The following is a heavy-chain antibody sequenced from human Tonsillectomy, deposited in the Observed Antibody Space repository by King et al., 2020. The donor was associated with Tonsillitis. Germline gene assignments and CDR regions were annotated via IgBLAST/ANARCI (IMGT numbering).Heavy chain of an antibody. V-gene: IGHV1-69*01. D-gene: IGHD3-16*01. Sequence: QVQLVESGAEVKKPGSSVKVSCQASGGTFSNYAISWVRQAPGQGPEWMGGIIPIFGTANYAQKFQGRVTITADESTGTAYMELSSLRSEDTAVYYCARVRGGYYGWYFDLWGRGTLVTVSS. CDR3: ARVRGGYYGWYFDL. CDR1: GGTFSNYA. CDR2: IIPIFGTA. J-gene: IGHJ2*01.